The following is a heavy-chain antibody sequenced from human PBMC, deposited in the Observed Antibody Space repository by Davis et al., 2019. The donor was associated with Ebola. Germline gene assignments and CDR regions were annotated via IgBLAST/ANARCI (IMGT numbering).Heavy chain of an antibody. V-gene: IGHV3-23*01. J-gene: IGHJ5*02. CDR3: ARSSAATIGFDP. CDR2: IGGSGETT. CDR1: GFTFSSYA. D-gene: IGHD2-2*01. Sequence: GESLKISCAASGFTFSSYAMSWVRQAPGEGLEWVSTIGGSGETTYYADSVEGRFTASRDNSKNILFLQMQSLRAEDTAIYYCARSSAATIGFDPWGQGTPVTVAS.